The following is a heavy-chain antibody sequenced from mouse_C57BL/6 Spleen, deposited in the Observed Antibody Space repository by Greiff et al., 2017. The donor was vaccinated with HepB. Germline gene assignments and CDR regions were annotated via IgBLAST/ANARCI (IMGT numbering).Heavy chain of an antibody. CDR3: ARNYYGSSWYFDV. Sequence: QVQLQQSGPGLVQPSQSLSITCTVSGFSLNSYGVHWVRQSPGKGLEWLGVIWSGGSTDYNAAFISRLSISKDNSKSQVFFKMNSLQADDTAIYYCARNYYGSSWYFDVWGTGTTVTVSP. CDR1: GFSLNSYG. J-gene: IGHJ1*03. D-gene: IGHD1-1*01. V-gene: IGHV2-2*01. CDR2: IWSGGST.